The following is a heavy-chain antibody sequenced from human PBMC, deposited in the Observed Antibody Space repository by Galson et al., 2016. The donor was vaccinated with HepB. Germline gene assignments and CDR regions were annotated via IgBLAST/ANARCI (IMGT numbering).Heavy chain of an antibody. D-gene: IGHD1-1*01. CDR1: GGSFSDSY. CDR2: INHSGNT. J-gene: IGHJ4*02. CDR3: ARHERSGKPITPTGDF. V-gene: IGHV4-34*01. Sequence: SETLSLTCAVYGGSFSDSYWSWIRQPPGKGLEWIGEINHSGNTHYNPSLKSRATISIDTSKTDFSLKLTSVTAGDTAIYYCARHERSGKPITPTGDFWGQGILVTVPS.